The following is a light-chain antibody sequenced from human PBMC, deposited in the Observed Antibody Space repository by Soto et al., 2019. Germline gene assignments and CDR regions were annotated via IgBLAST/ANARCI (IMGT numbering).Light chain of an antibody. CDR1: QSVSSSY. CDR3: QQYGSSPYT. Sequence: EIVLTQSPGTLSLSPGERATLSCRASQSVSSSYLAWHQQTPGQAPRLLIYGASIRATGIPDRFSGSESGTDFTLTISRLEPEDFAVYYCQQYGSSPYTFGRGTRLEIK. J-gene: IGKJ2*01. CDR2: GAS. V-gene: IGKV3-20*01.